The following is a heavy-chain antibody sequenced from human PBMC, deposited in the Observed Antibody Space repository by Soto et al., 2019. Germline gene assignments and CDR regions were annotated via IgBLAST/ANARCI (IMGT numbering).Heavy chain of an antibody. J-gene: IGHJ4*02. V-gene: IGHV4-39*01. D-gene: IGHD2-15*01. CDR3: ARHTPAISISDH. CDR1: GASVISTKW. Sequence: PSETLSLTCAVSGASVISTKWWSWIPQPPGKGLEWIGSIYYSGSTYYNPSLKSRVTISVDTSKNQFSLKLSSVTAADTAVYYCARHTPAISISDHWGQGTLVTVSS. CDR2: IYYSGST.